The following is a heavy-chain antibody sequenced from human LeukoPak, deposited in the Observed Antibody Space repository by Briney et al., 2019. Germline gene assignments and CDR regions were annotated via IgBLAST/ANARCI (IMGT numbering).Heavy chain of an antibody. CDR1: GGSTSNSNYY. CDR3: MRLEEEYCYNAMPFDL. J-gene: IGHJ4*02. CDR2: IYYSGNT. Sequence: PSETLSLTCTVSGGSTSNSNYYWGWLRPPPGQGLEWIGTIYYSGNTYYTPSLKSRITISVNTSKNQFSLRLSSVTAADTAAYFCMRLEEEYCYNAMPFDLWGQGTLL. D-gene: IGHD2/OR15-2a*01. V-gene: IGHV4-39*01.